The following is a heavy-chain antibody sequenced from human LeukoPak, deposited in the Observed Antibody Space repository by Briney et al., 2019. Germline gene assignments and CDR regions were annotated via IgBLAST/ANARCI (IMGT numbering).Heavy chain of an antibody. J-gene: IGHJ6*03. V-gene: IGHV3-21*01. CDR2: ISTSSSYI. CDR1: GFTFSSYA. Sequence: GGWLRLSCAASGFTFSSYAMTLVRQAPGKGLEWVSFISTSSSYIHNADSVKGRFTISRDNAENSLYLQMNSLRAEDTAVYYCARAAIAAARIYYYMDVWGKGTTVTVSS. CDR3: ARAAIAAARIYYYMDV. D-gene: IGHD6-13*01.